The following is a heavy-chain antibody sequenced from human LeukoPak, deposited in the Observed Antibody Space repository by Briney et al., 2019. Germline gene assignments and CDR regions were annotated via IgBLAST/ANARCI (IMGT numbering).Heavy chain of an antibody. J-gene: IGHJ4*02. CDR2: ISFDGTNK. V-gene: IGHV3-30-3*01. Sequence: PGGSLRLSCAASGFTFTNYAMQWVRQAPGKGLEWVAIISFDGTNKYYADSVKGRFTISRDNSKNTLYLQMNSLRAEDTAVYYCARDKEGYSGYDYYFDYWGQGTLVTVSS. CDR1: GFTFTNYA. CDR3: ARDKEGYSGYDYYFDY. D-gene: IGHD5-12*01.